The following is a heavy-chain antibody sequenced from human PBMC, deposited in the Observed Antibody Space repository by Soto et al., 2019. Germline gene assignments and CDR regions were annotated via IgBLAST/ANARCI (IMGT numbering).Heavy chain of an antibody. CDR1: GYTFTSYG. J-gene: IGHJ4*02. CDR3: ARSQTRIVGALFDY. CDR2: ISAYNGNT. D-gene: IGHD1-26*01. V-gene: IGHV1-18*01. Sequence: ASVQVACKASGYTFTSYGISWVRQAPGQGLEWMGWISAYNGNTNYAQKLQGRVTMTTDTSTSTAYMELRSLRSDDTAVYYCARSQTRIVGALFDYWGQGTLVTVSS.